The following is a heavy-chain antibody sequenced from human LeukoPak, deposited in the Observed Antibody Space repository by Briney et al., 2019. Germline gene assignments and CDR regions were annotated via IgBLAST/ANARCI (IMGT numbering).Heavy chain of an antibody. J-gene: IGHJ6*02. CDR1: GFTFSSYA. V-gene: IGHV3-30-3*01. CDR3: AKDRTSYDFWSGYYYYYYYYGMDV. D-gene: IGHD3-3*01. CDR2: ISYDGSNK. Sequence: GGSLRLSCAASGFTFSSYAMHWVRQAPGKGLEWVAVISYDGSNKYYADSVKGRFTISRDNSKNTLYLQMNSLRAEDTAVYYCAKDRTSYDFWSGYYYYYYYYGMDVWGQGTTVTVSS.